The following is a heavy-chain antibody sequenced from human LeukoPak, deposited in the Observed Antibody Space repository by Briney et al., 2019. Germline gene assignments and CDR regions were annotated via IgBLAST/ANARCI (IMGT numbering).Heavy chain of an antibody. Sequence: ASVKLSCKASGYTFTSYYMHWVRQAPGQGLEWMGIINPSGGSTSYAQKFQGRVTMTRDSSKSSVYLEMSSLRSEGTAVYYCSSATAGPILRYIAARPSAPYYFDYWGQGTLVTVSS. CDR2: INPSGGST. V-gene: IGHV1-46*01. J-gene: IGHJ4*02. D-gene: IGHD6-6*01. CDR1: GYTFTSYY. CDR3: SSATAGPILRYIAARPSAPYYFDY.